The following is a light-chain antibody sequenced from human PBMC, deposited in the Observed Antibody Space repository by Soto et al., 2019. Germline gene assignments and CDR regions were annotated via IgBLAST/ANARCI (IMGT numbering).Light chain of an antibody. Sequence: DIVMTQSPDSLSVSLGERATTSCKPSQTLLYSSNNKNYLAWFQQKPGQPPKLLIYWASTRNSGVPDRFSGRGAGTDFPLPTSGLRAEDGAIYYCQKYFSIPVTFGQG. CDR1: QTLLYSSNNKNY. CDR3: QKYFSIPVT. V-gene: IGKV4-1*01. CDR2: WAS. J-gene: IGKJ5*01.